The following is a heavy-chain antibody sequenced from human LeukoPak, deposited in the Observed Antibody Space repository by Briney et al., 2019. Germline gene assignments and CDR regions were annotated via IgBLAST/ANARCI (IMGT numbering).Heavy chain of an antibody. CDR2: ISAYNGNT. Sequence: ASVKVSCKASGYTFTSYGISWVRQAPGQGLEWMGWISAYNGNTNYAQKLQDRVTMTTDTSTSTAYMELRSLRSDDTAVYCCAKDSSGYYYYGMDVWGQGTTVTVSS. J-gene: IGHJ6*02. D-gene: IGHD3-22*01. CDR1: GYTFTSYG. V-gene: IGHV1-18*01. CDR3: AKDSSGYYYYGMDV.